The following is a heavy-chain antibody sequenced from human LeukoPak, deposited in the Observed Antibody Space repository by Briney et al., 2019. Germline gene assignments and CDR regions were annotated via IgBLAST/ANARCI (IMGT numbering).Heavy chain of an antibody. CDR2: IKSKTDGGTT. V-gene: IGHV3-15*01. CDR3: TTDLGKYCSSTSCDWFDP. Sequence: GGSLRLSCAASGFTFSSYAMSWVRQAPGKGLEWVGRIKSKTDGGTTDYAAPVKGRFTISRDDSKNTLYLQMNSLKTEDTAVYYCTTDLGKYCSSTSCDWFDPWGQGTLVTVSS. J-gene: IGHJ5*02. D-gene: IGHD2-2*01. CDR1: GFTFSSYA.